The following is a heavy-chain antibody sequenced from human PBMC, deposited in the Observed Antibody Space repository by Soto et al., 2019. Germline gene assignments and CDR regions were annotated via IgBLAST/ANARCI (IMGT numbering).Heavy chain of an antibody. Sequence: EVQLLESGGGLVQPGGSLRLSCVASGFTFSSYAMDWVRQAPGKGLEWVSGISGGGSIVDYADSVKGRFTVSRDNSNNTPYLRMDSLRAEDTALYYCANVRRSREGWFDPWGQGTLVPVSS. CDR1: GFTFSSYA. V-gene: IGHV3-23*01. D-gene: IGHD6-6*01. CDR2: ISGGGSIV. CDR3: ANVRRSREGWFDP. J-gene: IGHJ5*02.